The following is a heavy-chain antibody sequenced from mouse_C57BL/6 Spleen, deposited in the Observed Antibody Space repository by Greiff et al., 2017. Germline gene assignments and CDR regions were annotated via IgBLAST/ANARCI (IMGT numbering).Heavy chain of an antibody. Sequence: QVQLQQPGAELVKPGASVKLSCKASGYTFTSYWMHWVKQRPGQGLEWIGMIHPNSGSTNYNEKFKSKATLTVDKSSSTAYMQLSSLTSEDSAVYYCARSEAMVVARYFDYWGQGTTLTVSS. CDR1: GYTFTSYW. CDR3: ARSEAMVVARYFDY. CDR2: IHPNSGST. J-gene: IGHJ2*01. D-gene: IGHD1-1*01. V-gene: IGHV1-64*01.